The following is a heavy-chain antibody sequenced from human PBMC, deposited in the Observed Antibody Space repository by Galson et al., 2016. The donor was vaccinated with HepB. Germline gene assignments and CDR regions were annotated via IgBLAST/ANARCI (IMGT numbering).Heavy chain of an antibody. CDR2: IFPGHSDA. CDR1: DYNFRGYW. V-gene: IGHV5-51*01. J-gene: IGHJ4*02. D-gene: IGHD2-15*01. Sequence: QSGAEVKKPGESLKISCQGSDYNFRGYWIGWVRQMPGKGLEWMGIIFPGHSDATYSQSFQGHVTISVDTSIDTAYLQWNSLKASDSAIYYCAIFNHRLRYCSPANCPFDYWGQGTLVTVSS. CDR3: AIFNHRLRYCSPANCPFDY.